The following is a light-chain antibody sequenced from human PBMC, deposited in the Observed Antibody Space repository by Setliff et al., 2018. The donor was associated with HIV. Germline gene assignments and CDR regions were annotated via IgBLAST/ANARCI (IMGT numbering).Light chain of an antibody. J-gene: IGLJ3*02. CDR2: DVS. Sequence: QSALTQPASVSGSPGQPITISCTGTSSDIGAYDYVSWYQQHPGKAPKLIIYDVSSRPSGVSYRFSGSKSDNTASLTISGLQAEDEADYYCYSSTTRSTWVFGGGTK. CDR1: SSDIGAYDY. CDR3: YSSTTRSTWV. V-gene: IGLV2-14*03.